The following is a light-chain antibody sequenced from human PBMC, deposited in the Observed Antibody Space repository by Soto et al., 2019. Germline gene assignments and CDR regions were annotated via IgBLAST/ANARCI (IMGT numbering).Light chain of an antibody. V-gene: IGLV3-21*01. J-gene: IGLJ2*01. CDR3: QVWDSGSAHVV. CDR2: SDT. CDR1: DIGSKG. Sequence: SYELTQPPSVSVAPGKTASISCGGNDIGSKGVHWYQQKPGQAPVLVIYSDTDLPPVITERFSGSNSATLATLTISRVEAGDEADYYCQVWDSGSAHVVFCGGTKLTVL.